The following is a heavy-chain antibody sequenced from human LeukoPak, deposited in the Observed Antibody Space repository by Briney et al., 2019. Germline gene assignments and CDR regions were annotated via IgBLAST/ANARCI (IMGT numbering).Heavy chain of an antibody. CDR2: IYHSGST. CDR3: ARPARAVLRVGFFDI. J-gene: IGHJ3*02. CDR1: GYSISSGYY. Sequence: SETLSLTCAVSGYSISSGYYWGWIRQPPGKGLGWIGSIYHSGSTYYNPSLKSRVTISVDTSKNQFSLKLSSVTAADTAVYYCARPARAVLRVGFFDIWGQGTMVTVSS. D-gene: IGHD3-10*01. V-gene: IGHV4-38-2*01.